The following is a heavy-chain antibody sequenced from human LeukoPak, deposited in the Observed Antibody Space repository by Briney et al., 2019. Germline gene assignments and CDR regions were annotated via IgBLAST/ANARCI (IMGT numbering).Heavy chain of an antibody. Sequence: PSQTLSLTCTVSGGSISSGGYYWSWLRQPPGKGLEWIGYIYHSGSTYYNPSLKSRVTISVDRSKNQFSLNLSSVTAADTAFYYCTTSPSLYRFDYWGQGTLVTVSS. CDR1: GGSISSGGYY. CDR3: TTSPSLYRFDY. D-gene: IGHD1-1*01. V-gene: IGHV4-30-2*01. J-gene: IGHJ4*02. CDR2: IYHSGST.